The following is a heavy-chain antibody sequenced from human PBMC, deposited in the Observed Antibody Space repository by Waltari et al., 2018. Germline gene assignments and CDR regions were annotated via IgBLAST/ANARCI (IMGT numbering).Heavy chain of an antibody. CDR1: DDSFSKYY. J-gene: IGHJ4*02. Sequence: QLQLQESGPGLVKPSETLSVTCEVFDDSFSKYYWVWIRQSPGKGREWIGEINRSGSTNYNPSLKGRVTISLDMSKKQVSLRVTSVTAADTAVYYCAREYSSFEPIFDYWGRGTLVTVSS. D-gene: IGHD5-12*01. CDR3: AREYSSFEPIFDY. V-gene: IGHV4-34*09. CDR2: INRSGST.